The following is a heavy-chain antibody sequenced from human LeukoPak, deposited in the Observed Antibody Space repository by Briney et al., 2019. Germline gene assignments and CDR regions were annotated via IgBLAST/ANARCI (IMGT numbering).Heavy chain of an antibody. J-gene: IGHJ3*02. Sequence: GGSLRLSCAASGFTFSSYAMSWVRLAPGKGLEWVSAVSGSGGSTYYADSVKGRFTISRDNSKNTLYLQMNSLRAEDTAVYYCARDKGDAFDIWGQGTMVTVSS. CDR2: VSGSGGST. CDR1: GFTFSSYA. V-gene: IGHV3-23*01. CDR3: ARDKGDAFDI.